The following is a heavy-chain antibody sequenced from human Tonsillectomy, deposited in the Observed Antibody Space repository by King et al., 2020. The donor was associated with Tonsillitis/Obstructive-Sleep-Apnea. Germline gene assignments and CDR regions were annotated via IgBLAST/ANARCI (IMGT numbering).Heavy chain of an antibody. CDR3: AKARDSDGLKDS. Sequence: VQLVESGGGLVQPGGSLRLSCAASGFSISSYAMSWVRQAPGKGLEWVSSISGSEGDTYYADSVRGRFTISRDNSRNTLYLQMNSLRDEDTAIFFCAKARDSDGLKDSWGQGTLVTVSS. J-gene: IGHJ5*02. CDR2: ISGSEGDT. CDR1: GFSISSYA. V-gene: IGHV3-23*04. D-gene: IGHD2-15*01.